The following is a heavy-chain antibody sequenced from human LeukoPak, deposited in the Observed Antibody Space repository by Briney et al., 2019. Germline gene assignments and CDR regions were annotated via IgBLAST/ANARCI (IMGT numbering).Heavy chain of an antibody. CDR2: INPNSGGT. CDR1: GYIFTGYY. V-gene: IGHV1-2*02. Sequence: ASVKVSCKASGYIFTGYYMHWVRQAPGQGLEWMGWINPNSGGTNYAQKFQGRVTMTRDTSISTAYMELSRLRSDDTAVYYCASSGGNSVHYFDYWGQGTLVTVSS. CDR3: ASSGGNSVHYFDY. J-gene: IGHJ4*02. D-gene: IGHD4-23*01.